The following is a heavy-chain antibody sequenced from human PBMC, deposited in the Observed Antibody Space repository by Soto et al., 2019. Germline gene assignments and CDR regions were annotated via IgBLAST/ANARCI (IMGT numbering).Heavy chain of an antibody. V-gene: IGHV6-1*01. J-gene: IGHJ3*02. CDR1: GDSVSSNSDA. D-gene: IGHD7-27*01. Sequence: SQTLSLTCAISGDSVSSNSDAWNWIRQSPSRGLEWLGRTYYRSKWYSDYAVSLKSRITINPDTSKNQFSLHLKSVTPEDTAVYYCARGSGAARAFDIWGQGTVVTV. CDR2: TYYRSKWYS. CDR3: ARGSGAARAFDI.